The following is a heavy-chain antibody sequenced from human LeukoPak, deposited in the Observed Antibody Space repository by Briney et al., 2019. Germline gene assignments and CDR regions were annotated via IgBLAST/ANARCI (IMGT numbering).Heavy chain of an antibody. Sequence: SETLSLTCAVYGASFSGYYWSWIRQPPGKGLEWIGEINHSGSTNYNPSLKSRVTISVDTSKNQFSLKLSSVTAADTAVYYCARAYYGSGSQFDYWGQGTLVTVSS. J-gene: IGHJ4*02. CDR3: ARAYYGSGSQFDY. D-gene: IGHD3-10*01. V-gene: IGHV4-34*01. CDR1: GASFSGYY. CDR2: INHSGST.